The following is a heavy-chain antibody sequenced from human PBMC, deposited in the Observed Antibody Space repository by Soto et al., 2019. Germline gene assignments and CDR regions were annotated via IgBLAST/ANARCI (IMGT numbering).Heavy chain of an antibody. J-gene: IGHJ4*02. CDR1: GGSFSGFY. CDR3: ARSYCSSTSCHHYFDY. Sequence: QVQLQQWVAGLLKPSETLSLTCAVYGGSFSGFYWRWIRQPPGKGLEWIGGINNRGSPNYNPSLKGRVTISVDTSKNQFSLKLSSVTAADTAVYYCARSYCSSTSCHHYFDYWGQGTLVTVSS. CDR2: INNRGSP. V-gene: IGHV4-34*01. D-gene: IGHD2-2*01.